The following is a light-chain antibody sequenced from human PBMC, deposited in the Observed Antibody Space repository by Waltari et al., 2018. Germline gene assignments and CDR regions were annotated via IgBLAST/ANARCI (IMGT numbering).Light chain of an antibody. CDR3: CSYATSTTL. Sequence: HSALTQPASVSGSPGQSITIPCTATSSDGGRFKVVSWYQQHPGKAPKLLIYEGDKRPSGVSNRFSGSKSGNTASLTISGLQAEDEADYYCCSYATSTTLFGGGTKLTVL. J-gene: IGLJ2*01. CDR2: EGD. V-gene: IGLV2-23*01. CDR1: SSDGGRFKV.